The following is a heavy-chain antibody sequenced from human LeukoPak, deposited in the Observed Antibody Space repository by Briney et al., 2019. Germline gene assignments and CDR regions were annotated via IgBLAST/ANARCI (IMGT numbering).Heavy chain of an antibody. V-gene: IGHV4-59*01. CDR3: ARDVRAVLRYFDWLLHFDY. CDR1: GGSISSYY. D-gene: IGHD3-9*01. J-gene: IGHJ4*02. Sequence: PSETLSLTCTVSGGSISSYYWSWIRQPPGKGLEWIGYIYYSGSTNYNPSLKSRVTISVDTSKNQFSLKLSSVTAADTAVYYCARDVRAVLRYFDWLLHFDYWGRGTLVTVSS. CDR2: IYYSGST.